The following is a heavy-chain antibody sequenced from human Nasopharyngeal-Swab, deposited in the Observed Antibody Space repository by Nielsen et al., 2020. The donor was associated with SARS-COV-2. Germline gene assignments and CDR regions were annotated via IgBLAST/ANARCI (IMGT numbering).Heavy chain of an antibody. CDR1: GFTFSSYG. Sequence: AGSLTLSCAASGFTFSSYGMHWVREAPGKGVEGVAVIWDDGSNKYYADSVKGRFTISRDNSKNTLYLQMKSLRAEDTAVYYCAGGQGTVTTYYYYGMDVWGQGTTVTVSS. CDR3: AGGQGTVTTYYYYGMDV. V-gene: IGHV3-33*08. J-gene: IGHJ6*02. D-gene: IGHD4-17*01. CDR2: IWDDGSNK.